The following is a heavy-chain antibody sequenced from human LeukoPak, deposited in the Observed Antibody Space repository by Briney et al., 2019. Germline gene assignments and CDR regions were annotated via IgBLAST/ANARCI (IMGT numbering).Heavy chain of an antibody. D-gene: IGHD6-6*01. CDR1: GGSISSYY. V-gene: IGHV4-59*01. CDR2: IYYSGST. J-gene: IGHJ4*02. CDR3: ARGKYSSSSYDY. Sequence: SETLSLTRTVSGGSISSYYWSWIRQPPGKGLEWIGYIYYSGSTNYNPSLKSRVTISVDTSKNQFSLKLSSVTAADTAVYYCARGKYSSSSYDYWGQGTLVTVSS.